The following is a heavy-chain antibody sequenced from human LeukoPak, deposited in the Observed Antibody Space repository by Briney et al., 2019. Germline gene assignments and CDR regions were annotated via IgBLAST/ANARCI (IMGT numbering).Heavy chain of an antibody. Sequence: NPSETLSLTCTVSGGSISSYYWSWIRQPPGKGLEWIGYIYYSGSTNYNPSLKSRVTISVDTSKNQLSLKLSSVTAADTAVYYCAREGGYDRFDYWGQGTLVTVSS. CDR3: AREGGYDRFDY. CDR1: GGSISSYY. CDR2: IYYSGST. D-gene: IGHD5-12*01. J-gene: IGHJ4*02. V-gene: IGHV4-59*01.